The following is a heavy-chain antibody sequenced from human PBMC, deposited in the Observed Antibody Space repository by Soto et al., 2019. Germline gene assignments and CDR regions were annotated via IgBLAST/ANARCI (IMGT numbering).Heavy chain of an antibody. D-gene: IGHD3-10*01. V-gene: IGHV4-59*02. J-gene: IGHJ6*02. CDR1: GASVSSYY. CDR3: ARAAYGSGSYYAPYYYYAMDV. Sequence: SETLSLTCTVSGASVSSYYWSWIRQPPGKGLEWLGYILYTGNTNYNPSLKSRVTMSVDTSKNQVSLKLSAVTAADTAVYFCARAAYGSGSYYAPYYYYAMDVWGQGTTVTAP. CDR2: ILYTGNT.